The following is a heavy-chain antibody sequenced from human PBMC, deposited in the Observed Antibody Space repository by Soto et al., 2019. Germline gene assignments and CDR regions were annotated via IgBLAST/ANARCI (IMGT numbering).Heavy chain of an antibody. D-gene: IGHD3-3*01. J-gene: IGHJ4*02. Sequence: PSETLSLTCTVSGVPVSSGSNHWSWIRQPPGKGLEWIGYIYYSGSTNYNPSLKSRVTISVDTSKNQFSLKLSSVTAADTAVYYCARGVGVVTFFDYWGQGTLVTVSS. CDR3: ARGVGVVTFFDY. CDR1: GVPVSSGSNH. V-gene: IGHV4-61*01. CDR2: IYYSGST.